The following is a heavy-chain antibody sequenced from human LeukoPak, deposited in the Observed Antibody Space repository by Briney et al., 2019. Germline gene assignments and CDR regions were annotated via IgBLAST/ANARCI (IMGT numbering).Heavy chain of an antibody. CDR3: ARPRRGYSYGTTFDY. Sequence: ASVKVSCKASGYTFTGYYMHWVRQAPGQGLEWMGWINPNSGGTNYAQMFQGRVTMTRDTSISTAYMELSRLRSDDTAVYYCARPRRGYSYGTTFDYWGQGTLVTVSS. CDR2: INPNSGGT. J-gene: IGHJ4*02. D-gene: IGHD5-18*01. CDR1: GYTFTGYY. V-gene: IGHV1-2*02.